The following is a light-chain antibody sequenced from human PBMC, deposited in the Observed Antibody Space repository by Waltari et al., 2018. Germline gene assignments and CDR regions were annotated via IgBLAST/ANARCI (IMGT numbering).Light chain of an antibody. CDR3: QQHNDWPPWT. Sequence: EIIMTQSPATLSLSPGERATLSCRASQNVNSNLAWYQQKPGQAPRLLIYGASIRATGIPARFSGSGFGTQFTLTINSLQSEDSAFYFCQQHNDWPPWTFGQGTKVELK. J-gene: IGKJ1*01. V-gene: IGKV3-15*01. CDR1: QNVNSN. CDR2: GAS.